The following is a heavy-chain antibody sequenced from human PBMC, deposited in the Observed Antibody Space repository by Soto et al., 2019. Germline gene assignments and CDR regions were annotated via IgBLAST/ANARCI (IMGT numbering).Heavy chain of an antibody. Sequence: QPGGSLRLSCAASGFTFSSYGMHWVRQAPGKGLEWVAVIWYDGSNKYYADSVKGRFTISRDNSKNTLYLQMSSLRAEDTAVYYCARPLVRGEPLYGLDVWGQGTTVTVSS. V-gene: IGHV3-33*01. CDR1: GFTFSSYG. J-gene: IGHJ6*02. CDR3: ARPLVRGEPLYGLDV. CDR2: IWYDGSNK. D-gene: IGHD3-10*01.